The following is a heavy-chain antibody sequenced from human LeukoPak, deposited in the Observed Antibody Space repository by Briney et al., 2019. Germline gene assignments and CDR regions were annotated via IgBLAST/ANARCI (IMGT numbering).Heavy chain of an antibody. CDR2: IHTNTGNP. J-gene: IGHJ6*02. CDR1: GYTFTNYA. V-gene: IGHV7-4-1*02. Sequence: GASVTVSCTASGYTFTNYALNWVRQAPGQGLEWMGWIHTNTGNPTYAQAFTGRSVFSLDTSVSTAYLQISSLKAEDTAVYYCARLGDFWTPRGYYYGMDVWGQGTTVTVSS. CDR3: ARLGDFWTPRGYYYGMDV. D-gene: IGHD3-3*01.